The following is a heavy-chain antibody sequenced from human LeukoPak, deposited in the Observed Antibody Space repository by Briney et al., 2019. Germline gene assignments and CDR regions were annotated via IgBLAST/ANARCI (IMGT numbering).Heavy chain of an antibody. CDR1: GYRFTNNW. V-gene: IGHV5-51*01. J-gene: IGHJ4*02. CDR3: ARGSSTLDC. D-gene: IGHD2-2*01. Sequence: GESLKISCKGSGYRFTNNWIAWVRQMPGKGLEWMGIIYPGDSNTRYSPSFQGQVTISADKSISTAYLQWSSLKASDTAMYYCARGSSTLDCWGQGTLVTVSS. CDR2: IYPGDSNT.